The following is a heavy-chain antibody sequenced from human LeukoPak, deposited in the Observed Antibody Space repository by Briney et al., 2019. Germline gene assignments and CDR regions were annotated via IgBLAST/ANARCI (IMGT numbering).Heavy chain of an antibody. Sequence: SGGSLRLSCAASGFTFSSYAMSWVRQAPGKGLEWVSAISGSGGSTYYADSVKGRFTISRDNSKNTLYLQMNSLRAEDTAVYYCATLWIQLWWPIDYWGQGTLVTVSS. V-gene: IGHV3-23*01. CDR1: GFTFSSYA. J-gene: IGHJ4*02. CDR3: ATLWIQLWWPIDY. CDR2: ISGSGGST. D-gene: IGHD5-18*01.